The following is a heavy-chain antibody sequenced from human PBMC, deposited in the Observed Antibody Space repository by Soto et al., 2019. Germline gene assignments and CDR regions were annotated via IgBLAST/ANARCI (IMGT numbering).Heavy chain of an antibody. CDR1: GGTFSSYA. D-gene: IGHD6-6*01. CDR3: ARVSSSSSEVHYYYGMYV. CDR2: IIPIFGTA. J-gene: IGHJ6*02. Sequence: SVKVSCKASGGTFSSYAISWVRQAPGQGLEWMGGIIPIFGTANYAQKFQGRVTITADKSTSTAYMELSSLRSEDTAVYYCARVSSSSSEVHYYYGMYVWGQGTTVTVSS. V-gene: IGHV1-69*06.